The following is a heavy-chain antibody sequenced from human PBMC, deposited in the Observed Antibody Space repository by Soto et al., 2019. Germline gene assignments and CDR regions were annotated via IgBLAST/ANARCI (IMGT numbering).Heavy chain of an antibody. Sequence: QVQLVQSGAEVKKPGASVKVSCKASGYTFTSYGISWVRQAPGQGLEWMGWISAYNGNTNYAQMLQGRVTMTTDTSPSTAYMELRSLRSEDTAVYFWARGVVASYYFVYLGQGTLVTVST. CDR2: ISAYNGNT. J-gene: IGHJ4*02. CDR1: GYTFTSYG. V-gene: IGHV1-18*01. CDR3: ARGVVASYYFVY. D-gene: IGHD2-15*01.